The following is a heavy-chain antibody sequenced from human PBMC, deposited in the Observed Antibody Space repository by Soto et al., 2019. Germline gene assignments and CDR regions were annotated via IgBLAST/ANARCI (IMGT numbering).Heavy chain of an antibody. V-gene: IGHV4-61*01. CDR3: AREQDYGDLDDAFDI. J-gene: IGHJ3*02. Sequence: SETLSLTCTVSGGSVSSGSYYWSWIRQPPGKGLEWIGYIYYSGSTNYNPSLKSRVTISVDTSKNQFSLKLSSVTAADTAVYYCAREQDYGDLDDAFDIWGQGTMVTVSS. D-gene: IGHD4-17*01. CDR1: GGSVSSGSYY. CDR2: IYYSGST.